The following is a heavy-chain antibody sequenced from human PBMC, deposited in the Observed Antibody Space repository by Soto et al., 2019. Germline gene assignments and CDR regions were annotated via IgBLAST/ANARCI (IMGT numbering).Heavy chain of an antibody. D-gene: IGHD6-19*01. V-gene: IGHV2-70*01. J-gene: IGHJ4*02. CDR2: IDWDDDK. CDR1: GFSLSTSGMC. CDR3: ARIRNTRGSGWYYFDD. Sequence: SGPTLVNPTQTLTLTCTFSGFSLSTSGMCVSWIRQPPGKALEWLALIDWDDDKYYSTSLKTRLTISKDTSKNQVVLTMTNMDPVDTATYYCARIRNTRGSGWYYFDDWGQGTLVTVSS.